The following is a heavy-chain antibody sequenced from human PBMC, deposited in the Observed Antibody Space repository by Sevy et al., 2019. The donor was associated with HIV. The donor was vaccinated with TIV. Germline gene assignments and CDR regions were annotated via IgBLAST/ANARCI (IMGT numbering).Heavy chain of an antibody. CDR3: ARTYRSRRDYYYGMDV. J-gene: IGHJ6*02. CDR2: INPNSGGT. Sequence: ASVKVSCKASGYTFTGYYMHWVRQAPGQGLEWMGWINPNSGGTNYAQKFQGRVTMTRDTSISTAYMELSRLRSDDTAGYYCARTYRSRRDYYYGMDVWGQGTTVTVSS. CDR1: GYTFTGYY. V-gene: IGHV1-2*02. D-gene: IGHD6-13*01.